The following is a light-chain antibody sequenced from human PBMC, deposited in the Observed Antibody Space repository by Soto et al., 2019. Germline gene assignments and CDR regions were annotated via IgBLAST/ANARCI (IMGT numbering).Light chain of an antibody. CDR1: SSDVGGSNY. CDR2: EVS. CDR3: SSFVISNTPVV. V-gene: IGLV2-14*01. Sequence: QSVLTQPASVSGSPGQSITISCTGTSSDVGGSNYVSWYQQFPGKAPKLMIYEVSNRPSGVSDRFSGSKSGNTASLTISGLQAEDEADYYCSSFVISNTPVVFGGGTKLTVL. J-gene: IGLJ2*01.